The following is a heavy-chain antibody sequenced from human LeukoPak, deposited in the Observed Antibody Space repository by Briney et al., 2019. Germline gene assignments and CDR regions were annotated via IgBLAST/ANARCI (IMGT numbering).Heavy chain of an antibody. J-gene: IGHJ6*02. V-gene: IGHV1-18*01. CDR3: ARDRYCSGGSCFVTYYHGLDV. CDR1: GYTFTSYG. Sequence: ASVKVSCKASGYTFTSYGISWVRQAPGQGLEWMGWISAYNGNTNYAQKLQGRVTMTTDTSTSTVYLELNSLRSEDTAVYYCARDRYCSGGSCFVTYYHGLDVWGQGTTVTVSS. CDR2: ISAYNGNT. D-gene: IGHD2-15*01.